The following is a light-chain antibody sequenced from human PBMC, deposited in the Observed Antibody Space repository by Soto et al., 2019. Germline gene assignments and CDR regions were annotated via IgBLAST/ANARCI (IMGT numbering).Light chain of an antibody. Sequence: DIQMTQSASAVPASVGDRVTIPCRASQSISDWLAWYQQKPGTALKFLINHASNLQSGVPSRFSGSGSGTEFTLTISSLQPDDFATYYCQHYNSYSEAFGQGTKVDIK. V-gene: IGKV1-5*01. CDR3: QHYNSYSEA. CDR2: HAS. J-gene: IGKJ1*01. CDR1: QSISDW.